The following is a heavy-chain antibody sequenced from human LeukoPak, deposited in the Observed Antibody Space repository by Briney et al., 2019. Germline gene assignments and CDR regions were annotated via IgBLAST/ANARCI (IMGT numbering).Heavy chain of an antibody. CDR2: IYYSGSS. CDR1: GGSISSSDSY. V-gene: IGHV4-39*07. CDR3: ARADSSSWYDPMIAFDI. D-gene: IGHD6-13*01. J-gene: IGHJ3*02. Sequence: KPSETLSLTCTVSGGSISSSDSYWGWIRQPPGKGLQWIGTIYYSGSSYYNPSLKSRVTISVDTSKNQFSLKLSSVTAADTAVYYCARADSSSWYDPMIAFDIWGQGTMVTVSS.